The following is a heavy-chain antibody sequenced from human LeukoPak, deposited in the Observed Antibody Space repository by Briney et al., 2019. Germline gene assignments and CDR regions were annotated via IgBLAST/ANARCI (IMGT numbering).Heavy chain of an antibody. CDR2: INHSGST. Sequence: PSETLSLTCAVYGGSFSGYYWSWIRQPPGKGLEWIGEINHSGSTNYNPSLKSRVTISVDTSKNQFSLKLSSVPAADTAVYYCARDEAHPNTYYYGSGSYYARLDIWGQGTMVTVSS. D-gene: IGHD3-10*01. CDR1: GGSFSGYY. V-gene: IGHV4-34*01. CDR3: ARDEAHPNTYYYGSGSYYARLDI. J-gene: IGHJ3*02.